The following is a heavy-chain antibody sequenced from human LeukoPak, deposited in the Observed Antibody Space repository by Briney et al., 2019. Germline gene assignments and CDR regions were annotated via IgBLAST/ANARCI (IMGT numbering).Heavy chain of an antibody. D-gene: IGHD6-13*01. V-gene: IGHV3-43*02. CDR3: AKGGYSSSIPDY. J-gene: IGHJ4*02. Sequence: GGSLRLSCAASRFTFDDYAMHWVRQAPGKGLEWVSLISGDGGSTYYADSVKGRFTISRDNSKNSLYLQMNSLRTEDTALYYCAKGGYSSSIPDYWGQGTLVTVSS. CDR1: RFTFDDYA. CDR2: ISGDGGST.